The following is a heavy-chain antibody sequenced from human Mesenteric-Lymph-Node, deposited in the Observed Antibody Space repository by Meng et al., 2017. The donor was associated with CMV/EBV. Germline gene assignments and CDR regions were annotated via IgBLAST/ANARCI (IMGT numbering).Heavy chain of an antibody. Sequence: GESLKISCGGSGFTFRSYWMSWVRQAPGKGLEWVANIKLDGSDKHYVDSVRGRFTVSRDNAKNSRYLQMNSLRAEDTAVYYCWREESGCATALDLWGQGTLVTVSS. D-gene: IGHD4/OR15-4a*01. CDR2: IKLDGSDK. CDR3: WREESGCATALDL. J-gene: IGHJ5*02. CDR1: GFTFRSYW. V-gene: IGHV3-7*01.